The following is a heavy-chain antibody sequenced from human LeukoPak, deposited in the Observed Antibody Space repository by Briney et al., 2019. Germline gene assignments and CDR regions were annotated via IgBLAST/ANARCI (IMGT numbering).Heavy chain of an antibody. CDR2: IYPGDSDT. CDR3: ARHVVVVVPAATGGYYYYYMDV. Sequence: RGESLKISCKGSGYSFTSYWIGWVRQMPGKGLEWMGIIYPGDSDTRYSPSFQGQVTISADKSIRTAYLQWSSLKASDTAMYYCARHVVVVVPAATGGYYYYYMDVWGKGTTVTVSS. J-gene: IGHJ6*03. CDR1: GYSFTSYW. D-gene: IGHD2-2*01. V-gene: IGHV5-51*01.